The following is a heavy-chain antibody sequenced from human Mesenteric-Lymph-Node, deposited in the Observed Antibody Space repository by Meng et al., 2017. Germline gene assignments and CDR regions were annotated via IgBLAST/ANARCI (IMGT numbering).Heavy chain of an antibody. J-gene: IGHJ5*02. CDR2: IYPGDADT. CDR3: ARLYYGSGSYYQP. D-gene: IGHD3-10*01. V-gene: IGHV5-51*01. CDR1: GYSFTSYW. Sequence: KVSCKGSGYSFTSYWIGWVRQMPGKGLEWMGIIYPGDADTRYSPSFQGQVTISADKSISTAYLQWSSLKASDTAMYYCARLYYGSGSYYQPWGQGTLVTVSS.